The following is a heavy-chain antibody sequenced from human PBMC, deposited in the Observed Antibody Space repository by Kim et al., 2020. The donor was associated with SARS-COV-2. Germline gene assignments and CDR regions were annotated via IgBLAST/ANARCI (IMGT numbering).Heavy chain of an antibody. CDR2: IYPGDSDT. J-gene: IGHJ2*01. Sequence: GESLKISCKGSGYSFTSSWIGWVRQMPGKGLEWMGIIYPGDSDTRYSPSFQGQVTISADKSISTAYLQWSSLKASDTAMYYCARNGGPIVATINNWYFDLWGRGTLVTVSS. CDR1: GYSFTSSW. V-gene: IGHV5-51*01. CDR3: ARNGGPIVATINNWYFDL. D-gene: IGHD5-12*01.